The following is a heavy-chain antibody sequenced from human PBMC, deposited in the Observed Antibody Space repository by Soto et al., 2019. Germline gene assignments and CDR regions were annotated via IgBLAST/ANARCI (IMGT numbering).Heavy chain of an antibody. V-gene: IGHV4-59*08. Sequence: SETLSLTCTVSGGSVSGYYWSWIRQPPGKGLEWIGYIYYTGNTIYSPSLDRRVTLSVDTAKNQVSLKLTSVTPAADTAVYYCARHPTIAGFENGLDVWGQGTMVTVSS. CDR2: IYYTGNT. CDR3: ARHPTIAGFENGLDV. J-gene: IGHJ6*02. CDR1: GGSVSGYY. D-gene: IGHD2-15*01.